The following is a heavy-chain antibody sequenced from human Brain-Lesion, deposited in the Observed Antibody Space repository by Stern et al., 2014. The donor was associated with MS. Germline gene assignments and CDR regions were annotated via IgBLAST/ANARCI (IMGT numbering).Heavy chain of an antibody. D-gene: IGHD6-13*01. Sequence: VQLVESGPGLVKPSGTLSLTCAVSGGSISSSNWWSWVRQSPGKGLEWIGESDHSGSTIYNPSLKSRGTLSVDKSKNRFSRTLRSGPAADTAVYFCARFPASRPHVFDSWGQGTLVTVSS. J-gene: IGHJ4*02. CDR3: ARFPASRPHVFDS. CDR2: SDHSGST. V-gene: IGHV4-4*02. CDR1: GGSISSSNW.